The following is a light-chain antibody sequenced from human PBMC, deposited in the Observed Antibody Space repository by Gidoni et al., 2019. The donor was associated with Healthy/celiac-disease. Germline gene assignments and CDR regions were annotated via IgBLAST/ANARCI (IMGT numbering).Light chain of an antibody. CDR2: WAS. CDR3: QQYYSTPQT. Sequence: DIVMTQSPDSLAVSLGERATINCKSSQSVLYSSNNNNYLPWYQQKPGQPPKLLIYWASTRESGVPDRFSGSGSVTDFTLTISSLQAGDVAVYYCQQYYSTPQTFGQGTKVEIK. CDR1: QSVLYSSNNNNY. J-gene: IGKJ1*01. V-gene: IGKV4-1*01.